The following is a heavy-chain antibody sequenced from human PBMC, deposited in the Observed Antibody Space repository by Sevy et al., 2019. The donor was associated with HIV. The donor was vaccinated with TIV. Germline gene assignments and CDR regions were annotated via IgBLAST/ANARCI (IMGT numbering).Heavy chain of an antibody. CDR3: AREPGLHSSGYSGGFDY. CDR2: ISSSGSAI. J-gene: IGHJ4*02. V-gene: IGHV3-48*03. D-gene: IGHD3-22*01. CDR1: GFTFSSYE. Sequence: GGSLRLSCEASGFTFSSYEMNWVRQAPGKGLEWISYISSSGSAIYYPDSVKGRFTVSRDNAKNLVYLQMESLRAEDTAIYYCAREPGLHSSGYSGGFDYWGQGTLVTVSS.